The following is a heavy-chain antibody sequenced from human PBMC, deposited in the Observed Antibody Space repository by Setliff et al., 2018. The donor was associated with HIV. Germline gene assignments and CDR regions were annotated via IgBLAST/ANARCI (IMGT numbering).Heavy chain of an antibody. J-gene: IGHJ5*02. CDR2: ISPDNGNR. Sequence: GASVKVSCKSSGYTFTDYFMHWVRQAPGQGLEWMGWISPDNGNRRILRRFQGRVTMTRDTSINTAYMELSGLTSDDTAVYYCARDRLLDTAMVSPNWFDPWGQGTLVTVSS. CDR3: ARDRLLDTAMVSPNWFDP. D-gene: IGHD5-18*01. V-gene: IGHV1-2*02. CDR1: GYTFTDYF.